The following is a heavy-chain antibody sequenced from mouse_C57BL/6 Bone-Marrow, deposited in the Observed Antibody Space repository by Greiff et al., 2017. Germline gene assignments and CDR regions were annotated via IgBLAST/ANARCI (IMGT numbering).Heavy chain of an antibody. D-gene: IGHD2-12*01. Sequence: EVQLQQSGSELVKPGASVKISCKASGYTFTDYYMNWVKQSHGKSLEWIGDINPNNGGTSYNQKFKGKATLTVDKSSSTAYMELRSLTSEDSAVYYCARRPYYSAWFAYWGQGTLVTVSA. CDR2: INPNNGGT. CDR3: ARRPYYSAWFAY. V-gene: IGHV1-26*01. CDR1: GYTFTDYY. J-gene: IGHJ3*01.